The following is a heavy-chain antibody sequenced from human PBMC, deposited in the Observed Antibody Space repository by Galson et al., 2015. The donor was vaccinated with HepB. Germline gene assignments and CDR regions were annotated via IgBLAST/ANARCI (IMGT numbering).Heavy chain of an antibody. CDR1: GFTFSNAW. V-gene: IGHV3-15*07. J-gene: IGHJ1*01. D-gene: IGHD2-2*01. CDR2: IKSKTDGGTT. Sequence: SLRLSCAASGFTFSNAWMNWVRQAPGKGLEWVGRIKSKTDGGTTDYAAPVKGRFTISRDDSKNTLYLQMNSLKTEDTAVYYCTTDGDIVVVPAARYFQHWGQGTLVTVSS. CDR3: TTDGDIVVVPAARYFQH.